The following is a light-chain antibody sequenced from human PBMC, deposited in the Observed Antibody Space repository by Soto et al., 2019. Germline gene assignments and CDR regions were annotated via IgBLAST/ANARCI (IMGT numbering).Light chain of an antibody. V-gene: IGLV2-14*02. CDR2: EGS. CDR1: SSDVGSYNL. Sequence: QSALTQPASVSGSPGQSITISCTATSSDVGSYNLVSWYQHHPGKAPKLMIYEGSKRPSGVSNRFSGSKSGNTASLTVSGLQAEDEADYYCSSYAGSNLWVFGGGTKLTVL. CDR3: SSYAGSNLWV. J-gene: IGLJ3*02.